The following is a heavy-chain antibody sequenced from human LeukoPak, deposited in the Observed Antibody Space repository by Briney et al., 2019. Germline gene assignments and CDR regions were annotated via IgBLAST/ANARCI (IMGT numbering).Heavy chain of an antibody. CDR3: ARGYYYDSSGYPNFDY. J-gene: IGHJ4*02. Sequence: SETLSLTCTVSGGSLSSYYWSWIRPPPGKGLEWIGYLYYSGSTNYTPSLKSRVTISVDTSKNQFSLKLSSVTAADTAVYYCARGYYYDSSGYPNFDYWGQGTLVTVSS. V-gene: IGHV4-59*01. CDR1: GGSLSSYY. D-gene: IGHD3-22*01. CDR2: LYYSGST.